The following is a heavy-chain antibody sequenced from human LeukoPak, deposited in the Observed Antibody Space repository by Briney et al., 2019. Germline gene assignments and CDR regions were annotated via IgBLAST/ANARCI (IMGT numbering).Heavy chain of an antibody. Sequence: ASVKVSCKASGYTFTGYYMHWVRQAPGQGLEWMGWINPNSGGTNYAQKFQGRVTMTRDTSISTAYMELGRLRSDGTAVYYCARPTDCSSTSCNWFDPWGQGTLVTVSS. D-gene: IGHD2-2*01. CDR3: ARPTDCSSTSCNWFDP. V-gene: IGHV1-2*02. J-gene: IGHJ5*02. CDR1: GYTFTGYY. CDR2: INPNSGGT.